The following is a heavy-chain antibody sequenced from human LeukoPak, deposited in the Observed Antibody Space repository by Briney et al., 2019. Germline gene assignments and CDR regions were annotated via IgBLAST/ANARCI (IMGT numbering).Heavy chain of an antibody. CDR2: INHSGST. CDR1: GGSFSGYY. J-gene: IGHJ4*02. CDR3: ARCGAARCY. D-gene: IGHD6-6*01. Sequence: SETLSLTCAVYGGSFSGYYWSWIRQPPGKGLEWIGEINHSGSTNYNPSLKSRVTISVGTSKNQFSLKLSSVTAADTAVYYCARCGAARCYWGQGTLVTVSS. V-gene: IGHV4-34*01.